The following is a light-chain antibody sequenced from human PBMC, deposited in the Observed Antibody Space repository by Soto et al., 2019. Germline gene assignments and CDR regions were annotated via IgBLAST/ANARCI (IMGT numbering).Light chain of an antibody. J-gene: IGLJ2*01. CDR3: AAWDDSLSGVV. V-gene: IGLV1-47*02. CDR2: TNN. CDR1: SSNIESNY. Sequence: QSVLTQPPSASGTPGQSVNISCSGSSSNIESNYVYWYQQLPGTAPKLLIYTNNQRPSGVPDRFSGPKSGTSASLAISGLRSEDEADYYCAAWDDSLSGVVFGGGTKVTVL.